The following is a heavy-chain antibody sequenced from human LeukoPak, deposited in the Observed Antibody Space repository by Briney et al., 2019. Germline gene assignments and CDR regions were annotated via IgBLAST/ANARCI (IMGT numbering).Heavy chain of an antibody. CDR2: IYSGGST. J-gene: IGHJ2*01. CDR3: ASSSSGWLPPYFDL. CDR1: GFTVSSNY. D-gene: IGHD6-19*01. V-gene: IGHV3-66*01. Sequence: GGSLRLSCAASGFTVSSNYMSWVRQAPGKGLEWVSVIYSGGSTYYADSVKGRFTISRDNSKNTLYLQMNSLRAEDTAVYYCASSSSGWLPPYFDLWGRGTLVTVSS.